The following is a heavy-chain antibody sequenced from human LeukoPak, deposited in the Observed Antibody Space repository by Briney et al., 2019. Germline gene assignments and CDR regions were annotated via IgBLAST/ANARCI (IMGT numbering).Heavy chain of an antibody. V-gene: IGHV1-46*01. CDR1: GYTFTSYY. Sequence: ASLKVSCKASGYTFTSYYIHWVRQAPGQGLEWMGIINPSGGTTSYAQKFQGRVTMTSDTSTSTVYMELSSLRSEETAVYYCARGGSTGYAFDDWGQGALVTVSS. CDR3: ARGGSTGYAFDD. CDR2: INPSGGTT. D-gene: IGHD2/OR15-2a*01. J-gene: IGHJ4*02.